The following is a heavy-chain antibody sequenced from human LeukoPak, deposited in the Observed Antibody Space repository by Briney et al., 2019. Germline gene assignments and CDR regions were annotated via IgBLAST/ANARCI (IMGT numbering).Heavy chain of an antibody. Sequence: PGGSLRLSCAASGFTFSSYWMSWVRQAPGKGLEWVANIKQDGSEKYYVDSVKGRFTISRDNAKNSLYLQMNSLRAEGTAVYYCARVTLYYYDSSGYTFDYWGQGTLVTVSS. CDR1: GFTFSSYW. V-gene: IGHV3-7*01. J-gene: IGHJ4*02. D-gene: IGHD3-22*01. CDR3: ARVTLYYYDSSGYTFDY. CDR2: IKQDGSEK.